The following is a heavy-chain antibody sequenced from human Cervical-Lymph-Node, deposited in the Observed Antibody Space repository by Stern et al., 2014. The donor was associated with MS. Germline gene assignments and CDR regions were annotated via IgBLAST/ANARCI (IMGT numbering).Heavy chain of an antibody. D-gene: IGHD1-26*01. CDR1: GFTFEDYA. CDR3: AKDTVRGSCLLGHAFED. CDR2: ISRNGGTI. J-gene: IGHJ3*01. V-gene: IGHV3-9*01. Sequence: EVQLVESGGGLVQPGRSLRLSCEASGFTFEDYAMHWVRQLPGKGLEWVSGISRNGGTIAYGDSVKGSFTISRDNAQNSLYLQMSNLRSEDTALYYCAKDTVRGSCLLGHAFEDWGQGTMVTVSS.